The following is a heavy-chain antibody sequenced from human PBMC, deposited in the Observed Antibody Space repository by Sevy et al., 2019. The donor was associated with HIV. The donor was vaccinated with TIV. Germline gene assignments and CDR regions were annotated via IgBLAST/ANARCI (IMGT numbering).Heavy chain of an antibody. CDR2: IKQDGSEK. J-gene: IGHJ4*02. Sequence: GGSLRLSCAASGFTSSRNYMSWVRQAPGKGLEWVANIKQDGSEKLYVDSVKGRFTISRDNAKNSLYLQMNSLRGEDTAVYFCVREGFYYFDFWGQGTPVTVSS. CDR3: VREGFYYFDF. CDR1: GFTSSRNY. V-gene: IGHV3-7*01.